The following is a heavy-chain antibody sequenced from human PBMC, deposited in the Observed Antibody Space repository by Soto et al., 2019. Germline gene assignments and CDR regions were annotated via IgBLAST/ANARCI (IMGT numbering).Heavy chain of an antibody. CDR2: INPSGGNT. Sequence: GASVKVSCKASGYTFTDYYMHWVRQAPGQGFEWMGIINPSGGNTKYAQKFQGRVTMTRDTSTSTVYMELSSLRSEDTAVYYCARVQTYSSSWYHFDYWGQGTLVTVS. CDR3: ARVQTYSSSWYHFDY. V-gene: IGHV1-46*01. J-gene: IGHJ4*02. CDR1: GYTFTDYY. D-gene: IGHD6-13*01.